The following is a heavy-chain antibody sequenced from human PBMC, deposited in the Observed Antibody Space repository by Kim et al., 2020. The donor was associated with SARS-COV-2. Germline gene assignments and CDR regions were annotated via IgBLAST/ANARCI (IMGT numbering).Heavy chain of an antibody. Sequence: SETLSLTCSVSGVSISTNYHYWGWVRQPPGKGLEWIGSVYNSGTTYYNPSLKSRVTISGYTSKNQFSLNMRSVTAADTAVYYCACNVGSTPDYYFDYWG. V-gene: IGHV4-39*07. J-gene: IGHJ4*01. CDR3: ACNVGSTPDYYFDY. CDR1: GVSISTNYHY. CDR2: VYNSGTT. D-gene: IGHD1-26*01.